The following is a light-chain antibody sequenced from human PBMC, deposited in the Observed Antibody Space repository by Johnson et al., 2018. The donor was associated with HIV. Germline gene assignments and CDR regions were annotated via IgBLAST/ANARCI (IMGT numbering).Light chain of an antibody. Sequence: QSALTQPPSVSAALGQKVTVSCAGSSSNIGKNYVSWYQQLPGTAPKLLIYENNKRPSGIPDRFSGSKSGTSATLGIPGLQPGDEADYYCGTWDSSLSVYVFGTGTKVTVL. CDR3: GTWDSSLSVYV. J-gene: IGLJ1*01. V-gene: IGLV1-51*02. CDR2: ENN. CDR1: SSNIGKNY.